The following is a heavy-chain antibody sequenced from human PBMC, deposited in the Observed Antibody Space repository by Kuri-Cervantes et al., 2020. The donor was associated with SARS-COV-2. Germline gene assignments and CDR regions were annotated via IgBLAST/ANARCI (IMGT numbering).Heavy chain of an antibody. J-gene: IGHJ4*02. Sequence: GESLKISCAASGFTVSSYAMHWVRQAPGKGLEWVALISYDGSNKYYADSVKGRFTISRDNSKNTLYLQMNSLRAEDTAVYYCARGWGLIYFDYWGQGTLVTVSS. V-gene: IGHV3-30*03. CDR2: ISYDGSNK. D-gene: IGHD7-27*01. CDR3: ARGWGLIYFDY. CDR1: GFTVSSYA.